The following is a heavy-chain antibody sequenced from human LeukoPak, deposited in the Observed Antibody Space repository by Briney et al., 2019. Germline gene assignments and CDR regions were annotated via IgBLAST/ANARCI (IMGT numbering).Heavy chain of an antibody. CDR3: AREGITMVRGVTYFDY. CDR1: GFTFSSYA. J-gene: IGHJ4*02. D-gene: IGHD3-10*01. Sequence: PGGSLRLSCAASGFTFSSYAMHWVRQAPGKGLEWVAVISYDGSNKYYADSVKGRFTISRDNSKNTLYLQMNSLRAEDTAVYYCAREGITMVRGVTYFDYLGQGTLVTVSS. V-gene: IGHV3-30-3*01. CDR2: ISYDGSNK.